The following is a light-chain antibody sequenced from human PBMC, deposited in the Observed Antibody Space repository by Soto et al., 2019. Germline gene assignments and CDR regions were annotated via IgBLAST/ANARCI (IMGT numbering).Light chain of an antibody. J-gene: IGKJ4*01. Sequence: ERVLTQSPATLSLSPGERATLSCRASQSVSSYLAWYQQRPGQAPRLLIYDASNRATGVPARFSGSGSGTDFTLTVSSLEPEDFAVYYCHQCSSWLRGTFGGGTKVEIK. CDR3: HQCSSWLRGT. CDR1: QSVSSY. V-gene: IGKV3-11*01. CDR2: DAS.